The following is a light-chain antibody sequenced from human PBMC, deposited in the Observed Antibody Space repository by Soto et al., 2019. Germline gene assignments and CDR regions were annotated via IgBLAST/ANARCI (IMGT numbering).Light chain of an antibody. V-gene: IGKV1-5*01. J-gene: IGKJ2*03. CDR1: QSIDRW. CDR3: QQYNHYYS. Sequence: DIQLTQSPSTLSASVGDRVTITCRASQSIDRWLAWYQQKLGKAPELLIHDASSLESGVPSRFSGSGSGTEFTLTINSLQPDDYATYYCQQYNHYYSFGQGTKLEIK. CDR2: DAS.